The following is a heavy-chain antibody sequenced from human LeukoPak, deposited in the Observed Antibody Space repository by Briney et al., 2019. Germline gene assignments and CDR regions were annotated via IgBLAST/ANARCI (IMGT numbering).Heavy chain of an antibody. CDR3: ARERREQLLPPYTRSVTYFDY. CDR2: IYYTGDT. CDR1: GGSISSNSYY. J-gene: IGHJ4*02. Sequence: PSETLSLTSTVSGGSISSNSYYRGWIRQPPGEGLEWIGSIYYTGDTYYNPSLKRRVTISVDTSKNQFSLKLSSVTAADTAVYYCARERREQLLPPYTRSVTYFDYWGQGTLVTVSS. V-gene: IGHV4-39*07. D-gene: IGHD2-2*01.